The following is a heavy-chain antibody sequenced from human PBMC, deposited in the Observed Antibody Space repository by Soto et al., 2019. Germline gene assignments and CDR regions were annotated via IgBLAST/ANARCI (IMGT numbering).Heavy chain of an antibody. CDR3: ANFYDYVSTFGY. Sequence: QPGGSLRLSCAASGFTFSSYAMSWVRQAPGKGLEWVSAISGSGGSTYYADSVKGRFTISRDNSKNTLYLQMNSLRAEDTAVYYRANFYDYVSTFGYWGQGTLVTVSS. CDR2: ISGSGGST. D-gene: IGHD3-16*01. J-gene: IGHJ4*02. V-gene: IGHV3-23*01. CDR1: GFTFSSYA.